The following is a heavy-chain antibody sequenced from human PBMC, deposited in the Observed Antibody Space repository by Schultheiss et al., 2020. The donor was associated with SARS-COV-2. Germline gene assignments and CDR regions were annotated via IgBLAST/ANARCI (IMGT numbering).Heavy chain of an antibody. CDR2: IYYSGST. CDR1: GGSISSGGYY. V-gene: IGHV4-31*03. CDR3: ARESFDYGDLDS. J-gene: IGHJ4*02. Sequence: SETLSLTCTVSGGSISSGGYYWSWIRQHPGKGLEWIGYIYYSGSTYYNPSLKSRLTMSIDTSKNQFSLKLSSVTAADTAVYYCARESFDYGDLDSWGQGTLVTVSS. D-gene: IGHD4-17*01.